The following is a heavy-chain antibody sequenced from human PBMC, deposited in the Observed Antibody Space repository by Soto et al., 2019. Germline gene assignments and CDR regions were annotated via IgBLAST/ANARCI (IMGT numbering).Heavy chain of an antibody. J-gene: IGHJ5*02. CDR3: AKNQGVELVPLATVDWFDP. D-gene: IGHD1-26*01. CDR2: ISGSGFKK. V-gene: IGHV3-23*01. CDR1: GFIFENCG. Sequence: GSLRLSCAASGFIFENCGMSWVRQAPGKGLEWISSISGSGFKKYYADSVQGRFTISRDNSKSTVYLELNNLSAEDTAVYHCAKNQGVELVPLATVDWFDPWGQASVVTVSS.